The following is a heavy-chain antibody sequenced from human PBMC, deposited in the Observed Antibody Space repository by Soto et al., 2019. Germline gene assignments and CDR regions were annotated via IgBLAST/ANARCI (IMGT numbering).Heavy chain of an antibody. V-gene: IGHV4-59*01. CDR3: ARDSKRGYSGYDKLDY. Sequence: PSETLSLTCTVPGGSISSYYWSWIRQPPGKGLEWIGYIYYSGSTNSNPSLKSRVTISVDTSKNQFSLKLSSVTAADTAVYYCARDSKRGYSGYDKLDYWGQGTLVTVSS. CDR2: IYYSGST. D-gene: IGHD5-12*01. J-gene: IGHJ4*02. CDR1: GGSISSYY.